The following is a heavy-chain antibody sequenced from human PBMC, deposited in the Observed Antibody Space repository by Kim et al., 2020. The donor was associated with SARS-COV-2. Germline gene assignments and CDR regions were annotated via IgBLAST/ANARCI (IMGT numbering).Heavy chain of an antibody. CDR1: GYSFTSYW. V-gene: IGHV5-51*01. CDR2: IYPGDSDT. D-gene: IGHD4-17*01. Sequence: VESLKISCKGSGYSFTSYWIGWVRQMPGKGLEWMGIIYPGDSDTRYSPSFQGQVTISADKSISTAYLQWSSLKASDTAMYYCARQGLTVTSPEYYYYGMDVWGQGTTVTVSS. CDR3: ARQGLTVTSPEYYYYGMDV. J-gene: IGHJ6*02.